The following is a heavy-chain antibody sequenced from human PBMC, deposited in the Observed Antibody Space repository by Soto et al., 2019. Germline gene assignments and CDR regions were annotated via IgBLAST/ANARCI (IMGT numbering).Heavy chain of an antibody. CDR2: IFHSGRT. Sequence: QVQLQESGPGLVKPSETLSLTCTVSGGSMSNYYWTWIRQPPGKGLEWIGNIFHSGRTNHNPTLKSRVSISIDTSQSQFSLRLDSVTAADSAIYYCASGLRLEPFDYWGQGTLVSV. CDR1: GGSMSNYY. D-gene: IGHD3-3*01. V-gene: IGHV4-4*09. CDR3: ASGLRLEPFDY. J-gene: IGHJ4*02.